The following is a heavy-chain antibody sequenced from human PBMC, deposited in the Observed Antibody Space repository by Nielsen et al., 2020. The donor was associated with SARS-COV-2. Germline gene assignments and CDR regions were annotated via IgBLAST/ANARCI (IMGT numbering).Heavy chain of an antibody. CDR2: IWYDGSNK. CDR1: GFTFSSYG. J-gene: IGHJ4*02. CDR3: AKYATTVTPHVNFDY. D-gene: IGHD4-17*01. Sequence: GESLKISCAASGFTFSSYGMHWVRQAPGKGLEWVAVIWYDGSNKYYADSVKGRFTISRDNSKNTLYLQMNSLRAEDTAVYYCAKYATTVTPHVNFDYWGQGTLVTVSS. V-gene: IGHV3-33*06.